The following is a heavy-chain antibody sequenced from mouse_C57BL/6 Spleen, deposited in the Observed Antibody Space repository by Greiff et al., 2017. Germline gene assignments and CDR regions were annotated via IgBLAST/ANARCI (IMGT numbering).Heavy chain of an antibody. CDR2: IWSGGST. D-gene: IGHD1-1*01. Sequence: VMLVESGPGLVQPSQSLSITCTVSGFSLTSYGVHWVRQSPGKGLEWLGVIWSGGSTDYNAAFISRLSISKDNSKSQVFFKMNSLQADDTAIYYCARNENYGWYFDVWGTGTTVTVSS. CDR3: ARNENYGWYFDV. CDR1: GFSLTSYG. V-gene: IGHV2-2*01. J-gene: IGHJ1*03.